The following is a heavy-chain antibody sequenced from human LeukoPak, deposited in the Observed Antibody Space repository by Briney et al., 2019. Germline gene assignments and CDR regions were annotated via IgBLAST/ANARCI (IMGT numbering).Heavy chain of an antibody. J-gene: IGHJ4*02. CDR2: IRSKAFGGTA. D-gene: IGHD4-11*01. Sequence: SGGSLRLSCTASTFSFGDYAMSWVRQAPGKGLEWVGFIRSKAFGGTAEYAAPVKGRFTISRDDSKSIAYLQMNSLKSEDTAVYYCTRAPYSNYVNLDYWGQGTLVTVSS. CDR3: TRAPYSNYVNLDY. CDR1: TFSFGDYA. V-gene: IGHV3-49*04.